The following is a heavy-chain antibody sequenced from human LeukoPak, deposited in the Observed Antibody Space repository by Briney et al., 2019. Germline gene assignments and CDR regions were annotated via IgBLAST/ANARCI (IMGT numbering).Heavy chain of an antibody. J-gene: IGHJ4*02. CDR3: ARDPGYSYGVLFDY. D-gene: IGHD5-18*01. CDR2: IKQDGSEK. V-gene: IGHV3-7*01. CDR1: GFTFSSYA. Sequence: GGSLRLSCAASGFTFSSYAMSWVRQAPGKGLEWVANIKQDGSEKYYVDSVKGRFTISRENAKNSLYLQMNSLRAEDTAVYYCARDPGYSYGVLFDYWGQGTLVTVSS.